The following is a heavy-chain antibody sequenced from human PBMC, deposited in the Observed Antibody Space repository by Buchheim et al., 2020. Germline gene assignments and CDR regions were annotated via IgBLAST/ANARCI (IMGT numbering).Heavy chain of an antibody. J-gene: IGHJ4*02. Sequence: EVQLLESGGGLVQPGGSLRLSCAASGFTFSSYAMSWVRQAPGKGLEWVSAISGSGDSTYYADSVKGRFTISRDNSKNTLYLQMNSLRAEDTAIYYCARDSSVDGYIQYYFDFWGQGTL. CDR3: ARDSSVDGYIQYYFDF. CDR2: ISGSGDST. D-gene: IGHD5-24*01. V-gene: IGHV3-23*01. CDR1: GFTFSSYA.